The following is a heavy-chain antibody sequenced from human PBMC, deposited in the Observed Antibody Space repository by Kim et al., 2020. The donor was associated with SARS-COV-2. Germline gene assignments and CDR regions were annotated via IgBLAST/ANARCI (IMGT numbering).Heavy chain of an antibody. D-gene: IGHD6-19*01. CDR1: GFTFSSYA. CDR3: AKGSREYSSGWYAPFDY. V-gene: IGHV3-23*01. J-gene: IGHJ4*02. CDR2: ISGSGGST. Sequence: GGSLRLSCAASGFTFSSYAMSWVRQAPGKGLEWVSAISGSGGSTYYADSVKGRFTISRDNSKNTLYLQMNSLRAEDTAVYYCAKGSREYSSGWYAPFDYWGQGTLVTVSS.